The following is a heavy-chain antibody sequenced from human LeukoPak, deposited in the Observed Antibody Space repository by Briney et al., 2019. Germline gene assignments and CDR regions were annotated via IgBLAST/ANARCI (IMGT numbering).Heavy chain of an antibody. J-gene: IGHJ5*02. V-gene: IGHV4-59*01. D-gene: IGHD1-1*01. CDR2: IYYSGST. CDR1: GGSISNYY. CDR3: ARARRWNAAVEGWWFDP. Sequence: SETLSLSCTVSGGSISNYYWSWIRQSPVKGLEWIGFIYYSGSTNYNPSLKSRVTISVDTSKNQFSLKLSSVTAADTAVYYCARARRWNAAVEGWWFDPWGQGTLVTVSS.